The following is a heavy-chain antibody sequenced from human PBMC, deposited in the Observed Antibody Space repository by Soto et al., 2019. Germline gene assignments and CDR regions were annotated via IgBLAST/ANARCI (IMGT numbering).Heavy chain of an antibody. CDR1: GFTFSGSA. Sequence: PGGSLRLSCAASGFTFSGSAMHWVRQASGKGLEWVGRIRNKANSYATAYAASVKGRFTMSRDDLKSTAYLQMNSLKTEDTAVYYCTTENSGPGYWGQGTLVTVYS. J-gene: IGHJ4*02. CDR2: IRNKANSYAT. CDR3: TTENSGPGY. D-gene: IGHD5-12*01. V-gene: IGHV3-73*01.